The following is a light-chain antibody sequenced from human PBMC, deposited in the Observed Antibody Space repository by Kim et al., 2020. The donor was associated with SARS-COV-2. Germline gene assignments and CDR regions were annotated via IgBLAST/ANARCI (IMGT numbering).Light chain of an antibody. CDR2: EVS. CDR1: SSDVGSYNL. J-gene: IGLJ1*01. CDR3: CSYAGSSTLYV. Sequence: HSALTQPASVSGSPGQSITISCTGTSSDVGSYNLVSWYQQHPGKVPKLMIYEVSKRPSGVSNRFSGSKSGNTASLTISGLQAEDEADYYCCSYAGSSTLYVFGTGTKVTVL. V-gene: IGLV2-23*02.